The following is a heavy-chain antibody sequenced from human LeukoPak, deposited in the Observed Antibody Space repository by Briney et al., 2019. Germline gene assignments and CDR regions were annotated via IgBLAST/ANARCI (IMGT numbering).Heavy chain of an antibody. J-gene: IGHJ4*02. CDR3: AKRPRRYDILTRPYYFDY. Sequence: GGSLRLSCAASGFTFSSYGMSWVRQAPGKGLEWVSAISGSGGSTYYADSVKGRFTISRDNSKNTLYLQMNSLRAEDTAVYYCAKRPRRYDILTRPYYFDYWGQGTLVTVSS. D-gene: IGHD3-9*01. V-gene: IGHV3-23*01. CDR1: GFTFSSYG. CDR2: ISGSGGST.